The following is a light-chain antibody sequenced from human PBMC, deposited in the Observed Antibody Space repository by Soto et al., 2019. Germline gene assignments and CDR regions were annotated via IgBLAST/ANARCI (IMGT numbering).Light chain of an antibody. CDR2: GVS. CDR1: QSVRSSY. J-gene: IGKJ1*01. Sequence: RVLTQSPGTLSLSPGERATLSCRASQSVRSSYLAWYQQKLGQAPRLLIYGVSNRATGIPDRFSGSGSGTDFTLTISRLESEDFAVYYCQEYGTSPRTFGQGTKVEIK. CDR3: QEYGTSPRT. V-gene: IGKV3-20*01.